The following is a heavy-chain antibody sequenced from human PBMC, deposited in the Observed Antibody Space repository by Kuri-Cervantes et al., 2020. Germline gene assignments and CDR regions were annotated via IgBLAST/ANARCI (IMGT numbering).Heavy chain of an antibody. Sequence: GGSLRLSCAASGFTFSSYAMHWVRQAPGKGLEWVAVISYDGSNKYYADSVKGRFTIPRDNSKNTLYLQMNSLRAEDTAVYYCAHRGRSVSDAFDIWGQGTMVTVSS. CDR3: AHRGRSVSDAFDI. J-gene: IGHJ3*02. D-gene: IGHD1-14*01. V-gene: IGHV3-30-3*01. CDR2: ISYDGSNK. CDR1: GFTFSSYA.